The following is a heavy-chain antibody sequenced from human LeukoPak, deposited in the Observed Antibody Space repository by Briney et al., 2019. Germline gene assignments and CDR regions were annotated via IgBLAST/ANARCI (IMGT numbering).Heavy chain of an antibody. D-gene: IGHD6-6*01. CDR2: IYTSGST. V-gene: IGHV4-4*09. J-gene: IGHJ4*02. CDR1: GGSISSYY. CDR3: VRHGYSSSYPDY. Sequence: SETLSLTCTVSGGSISSYYWSWIRQPPGKGLEWIGYIYTSGSTNYNPSLKSRVTISVDTSKNQFSLKLSSVTAADTAVYYCVRHGYSSSYPDYWGQGTLVTVSS.